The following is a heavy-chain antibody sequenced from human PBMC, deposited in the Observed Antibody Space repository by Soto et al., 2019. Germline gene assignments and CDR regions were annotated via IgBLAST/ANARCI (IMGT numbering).Heavy chain of an antibody. CDR1: GFTFSSYA. V-gene: IGHV3-23*01. Sequence: GGSLRLSCAASGFTFSSYAMSWVRQAPGKGLEWVSAISGSGGSTYYADSVKGRFTISRDNSMNTLYLRMNSLRAEDTAVYYCAKAAYDILTAYYYYYYMDVWGKGTTVTVSS. CDR2: ISGSGGST. CDR3: AKAAYDILTAYYYYYYMDV. D-gene: IGHD3-9*01. J-gene: IGHJ6*03.